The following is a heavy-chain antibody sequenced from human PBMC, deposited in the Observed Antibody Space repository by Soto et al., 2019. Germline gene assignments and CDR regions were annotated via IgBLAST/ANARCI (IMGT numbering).Heavy chain of an antibody. Sequence: ASVMVSCKASGYTFTSYGISWVRQAPGQGLEWMGWISAYNGNTNYAQKLQGRVTMTTDTSTSTAYMELGSLRSDDTAVYYCARDRGYYGSGSYYITYWGQGTLVTVSS. J-gene: IGHJ4*02. V-gene: IGHV1-18*04. CDR2: ISAYNGNT. CDR3: ARDRGYYGSGSYYITY. CDR1: GYTFTSYG. D-gene: IGHD3-10*01.